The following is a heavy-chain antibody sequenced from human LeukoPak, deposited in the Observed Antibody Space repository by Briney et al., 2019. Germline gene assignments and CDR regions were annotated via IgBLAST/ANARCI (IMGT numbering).Heavy chain of an antibody. D-gene: IGHD3-3*01. Sequence: GGSLKISCKGSGYSFTSYWIGWVRQMPGKGLEWMGIIYPGDSDTRYSPSFQGQVTISADKSISTAYLQWSSLKASDTAMYYCAAVWSGYYNWFDPWGQGTLVTVSS. CDR2: IYPGDSDT. V-gene: IGHV5-51*01. CDR3: AAVWSGYYNWFDP. J-gene: IGHJ5*02. CDR1: GYSFTSYW.